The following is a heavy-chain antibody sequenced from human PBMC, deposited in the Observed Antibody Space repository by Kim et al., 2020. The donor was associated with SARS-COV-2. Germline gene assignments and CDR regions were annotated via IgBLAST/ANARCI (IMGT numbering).Heavy chain of an antibody. Sequence: SYADSVKGRFTISRDNAKNTLYLQMNSLRAEDTAVYYCARSLMTTVTTYYWGQGTLVTVSS. V-gene: IGHV3-74*01. CDR3: ARSLMTTVTTYY. J-gene: IGHJ4*02. D-gene: IGHD4-17*01.